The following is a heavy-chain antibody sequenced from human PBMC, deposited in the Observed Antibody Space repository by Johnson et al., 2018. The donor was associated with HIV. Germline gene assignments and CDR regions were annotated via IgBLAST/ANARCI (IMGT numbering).Heavy chain of an antibody. D-gene: IGHD1/OR15-1a*01. CDR3: TTDDITGTDDAFDI. V-gene: IGHV3-15*01. CDR2: IKSKTDGGTT. CDR1: GFAFSNFG. Sequence: VQVVESGGGVVQPGRSLRLSCAASGFAFSNFGMHWVRQAPGKGLEWVGRIKSKTDGGTTDYAAPVKGRFTISRDDSKNTLYLQMNSLKTEDTAVYYCTTDDITGTDDAFDIWGQGTMVTVSS. J-gene: IGHJ3*02.